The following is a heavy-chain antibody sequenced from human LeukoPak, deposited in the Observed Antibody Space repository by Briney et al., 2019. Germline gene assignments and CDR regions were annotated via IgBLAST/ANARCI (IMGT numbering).Heavy chain of an antibody. Sequence: PGGSLRLSCAVSGFTFSSYTMNWVRQAPGKGLEWVSSITGSSGYLYYADSLQGRFTISRDNSKNTLYLQMNSLRAEDTAVYYCARGGDYGDFGCWGQGTLVTVSS. V-gene: IGHV3-21*01. CDR1: GFTFSSYT. J-gene: IGHJ4*02. D-gene: IGHD4-17*01. CDR2: ITGSSGYL. CDR3: ARGGDYGDFGC.